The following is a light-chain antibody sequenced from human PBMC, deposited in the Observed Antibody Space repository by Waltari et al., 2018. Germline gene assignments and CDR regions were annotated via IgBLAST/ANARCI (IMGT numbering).Light chain of an antibody. V-gene: IGKV3-15*01. CDR1: QSISNK. CDR2: DAS. CDR3: QQYNSWPYT. J-gene: IGKJ2*01. Sequence: EIVLTQSPATLSVSPGERAILSCRASQSISNKLAWYQQKPGQAPRLLIYDASTRATGIPATFSGSESGTEFTLTISSLQSEDFVVYYCQQYNSWPYTFGQGTKLEIK.